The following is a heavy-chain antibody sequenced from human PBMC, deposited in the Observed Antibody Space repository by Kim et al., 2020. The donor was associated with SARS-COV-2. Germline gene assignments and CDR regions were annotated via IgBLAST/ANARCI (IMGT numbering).Heavy chain of an antibody. D-gene: IGHD5-18*01. V-gene: IGHV1-69*01. CDR3: AREVRDGYSGRLDY. J-gene: IGHJ4*02. Sequence: AQKFPGRVTITADESTSTAYMELSSLRSEDTAVYYCAREVRDGYSGRLDYWGQGTLVTVSS.